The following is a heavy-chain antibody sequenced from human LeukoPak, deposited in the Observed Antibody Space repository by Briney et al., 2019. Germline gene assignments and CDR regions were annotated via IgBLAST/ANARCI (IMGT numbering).Heavy chain of an antibody. Sequence: GGSLRLSCVASGFTFSGFAMIWVRQAPGKGLQWVSAISGPSSHTYYADSVRGRFTISRDNSKNTLYLQMNSLRAEDTAVYYCANWAAAGSYYFDYWGQGTLVTVSS. CDR3: ANWAAAGSYYFDY. V-gene: IGHV3-23*01. D-gene: IGHD6-13*01. CDR2: ISGPSSHT. CDR1: GFTFSGFA. J-gene: IGHJ4*02.